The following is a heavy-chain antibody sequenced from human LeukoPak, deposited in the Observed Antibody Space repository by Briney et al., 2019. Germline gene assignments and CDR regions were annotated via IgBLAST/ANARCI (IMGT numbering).Heavy chain of an antibody. Sequence: ASVKVSCKASGYTFTSYYMHWVRQAPGQGLEWMGIINPSGGSTSYAQKFQGRVTMTTDTSTSTAYMELRSLRSDDTAVYYCARVAARPLMTFDYWGQGTLVTVSS. D-gene: IGHD6-6*01. CDR1: GYTFTSYY. CDR2: INPSGGST. CDR3: ARVAARPLMTFDY. V-gene: IGHV1-46*01. J-gene: IGHJ4*02.